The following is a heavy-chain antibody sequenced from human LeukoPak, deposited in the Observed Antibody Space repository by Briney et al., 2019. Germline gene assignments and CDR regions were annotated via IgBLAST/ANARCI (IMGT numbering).Heavy chain of an antibody. Sequence: PRGSLRLSCAASGFTFSSYWMHWVRQAPGKGLVWVSRINSDGSSTNYADSVKGRFTISRDNAKNTLYLQMNNLRAEDTAVYYCARVGYSSTWYVDYWGQGTLVTVSS. V-gene: IGHV3-74*01. CDR3: ARVGYSSTWYVDY. CDR1: GFTFSSYW. CDR2: INSDGSST. J-gene: IGHJ4*02. D-gene: IGHD6-13*01.